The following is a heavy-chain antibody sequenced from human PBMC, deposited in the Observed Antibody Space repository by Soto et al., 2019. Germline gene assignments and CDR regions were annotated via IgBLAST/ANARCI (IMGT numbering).Heavy chain of an antibody. CDR2: MNPNSGNT. Sequence: ASVKVSCKASGYTFTSYDINWLRQATGQGLEWMGWMNPNSGNTGYAQKFQGRVTMTRNTSISTAYMELSSLRSEDTAVYYCARVRIDSSSWYGSYYYYMDVWGKGTTVTVSS. J-gene: IGHJ6*03. V-gene: IGHV1-8*01. CDR3: ARVRIDSSSWYGSYYYYMDV. D-gene: IGHD6-13*01. CDR1: GYTFTSYD.